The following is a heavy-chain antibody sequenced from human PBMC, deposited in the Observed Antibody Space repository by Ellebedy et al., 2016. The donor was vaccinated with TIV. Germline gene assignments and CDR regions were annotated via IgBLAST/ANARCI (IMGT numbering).Heavy chain of an antibody. J-gene: IGHJ6*02. CDR2: IKQDGSEK. D-gene: IGHD3-16*02. Sequence: GESLKISCAASGFTFSSYWMSWVRQAPGKGLEWVANIKQDGSEKYYVDSVKGRFTISRDNAKNSLYLQMNSLRAEDTAVYYCARSDAWGSYRRGTSNYYYYGMDVWGQGTTVTVSS. V-gene: IGHV3-7*01. CDR3: ARSDAWGSYRRGTSNYYYYGMDV. CDR1: GFTFSSYW.